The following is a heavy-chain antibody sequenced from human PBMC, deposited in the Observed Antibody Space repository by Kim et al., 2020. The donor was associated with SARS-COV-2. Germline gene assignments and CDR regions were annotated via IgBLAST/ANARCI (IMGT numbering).Heavy chain of an antibody. CDR2: ISAYNGNT. CDR3: ARDRRGNGYSGRDFDY. D-gene: IGHD5-12*01. CDR1: GYTFTSYG. Sequence: ASVKVSCKASGYTFTSYGISWVRQAPGQGLEWMGWISAYNGNTNYAQKLQGRVTMTTDTSTSTAYMELRSLRSDDTAVYYCARDRRGNGYSGRDFDYWGQGTLVTVSS. J-gene: IGHJ4*02. V-gene: IGHV1-18*01.